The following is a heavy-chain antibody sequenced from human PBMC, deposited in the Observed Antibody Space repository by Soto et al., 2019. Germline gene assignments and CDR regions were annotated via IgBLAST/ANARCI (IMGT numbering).Heavy chain of an antibody. J-gene: IGHJ5*02. Sequence: PSQTLSLTCSVSGGSISHYYWSWILQSPGKGLAWIGYAYYSGSTDYNPSLKSRVTMAVDTSKNQVSLKLNSVTTADTAVYYCARDRSTYGGGGTGEVKENWFDPWGPGTLVTVSS. CDR1: GGSISHYY. CDR2: AYYSGST. CDR3: ARDRSTYGGGGTGEVKENWFDP. V-gene: IGHV4-59*01. D-gene: IGHD3-3*02.